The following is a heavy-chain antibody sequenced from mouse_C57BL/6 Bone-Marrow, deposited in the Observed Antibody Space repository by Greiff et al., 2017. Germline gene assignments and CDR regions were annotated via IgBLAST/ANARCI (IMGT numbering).Heavy chain of an antibody. Sequence: EVQRVESGEGLVKPGGSLKLSCAASGFTFSSYAMSWVRQTPEKRLEWVAYISSGGDYIYYADTVTGRFTISRDNARNTLYLQMSSLKSEDTAMYYCTEGYDGLFAYWGQGTLVTVSA. CDR2: ISSGGDYI. CDR3: TEGYDGLFAY. V-gene: IGHV5-9-1*02. CDR1: GFTFSSYA. J-gene: IGHJ3*01. D-gene: IGHD2-2*01.